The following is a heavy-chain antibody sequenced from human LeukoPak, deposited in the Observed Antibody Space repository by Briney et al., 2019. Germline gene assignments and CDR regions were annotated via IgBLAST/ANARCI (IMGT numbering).Heavy chain of an antibody. CDR1: GGSISSGGYY. V-gene: IGHV4-30-2*01. J-gene: IGHJ3*02. Sequence: PSETLSLTCTVSGGSISSGGYYWSWIRQPPGKGLEWIGYIYHSGSTYYNPSLKSRVTISVDRSKNQFSLKLSSVTAADMAVYYCARDRPHTLRAFDIWGQGTMVTVSS. CDR3: ARDRPHTLRAFDI. CDR2: IYHSGST.